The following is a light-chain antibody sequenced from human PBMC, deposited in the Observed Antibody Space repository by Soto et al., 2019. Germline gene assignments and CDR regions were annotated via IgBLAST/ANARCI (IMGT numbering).Light chain of an antibody. Sequence: EIVMTQSPVTLSVSQGERATLSCSASQSISTNLAWYQQKPGQAPRLLIYGASTRATGIPARFSGSGSGTEFILTINRLQSEDFADYYCKHYNNWHEFGPGTKLEIK. CDR1: QSISTN. V-gene: IGKV3-15*01. J-gene: IGKJ2*01. CDR3: KHYNNWHE. CDR2: GAS.